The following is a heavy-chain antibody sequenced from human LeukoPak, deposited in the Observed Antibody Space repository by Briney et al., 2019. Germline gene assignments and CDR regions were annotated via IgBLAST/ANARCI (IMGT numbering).Heavy chain of an antibody. CDR3: AKTQGYYDA. J-gene: IGHJ5*02. CDR2: IYGSDDKT. D-gene: IGHD2-15*01. CDR1: GFSFSNYA. Sequence: GGSLRLSCVASGFSFSNYAMSWVRQAPGKGLELVSGIYGSDDKTVYGDAVKGRFTISRDNSKNTLYLQMNSLRADDTAVYYCAKTQGYYDAWGQGALVTVSS. V-gene: IGHV3-23*01.